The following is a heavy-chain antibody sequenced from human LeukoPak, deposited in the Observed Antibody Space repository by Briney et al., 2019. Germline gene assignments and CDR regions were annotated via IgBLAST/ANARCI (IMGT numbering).Heavy chain of an antibody. CDR1: GFTFRSYA. Sequence: PGGSLRLSCTASGFTFRSYALTWVRQAPGMGPEWVGFISSTAYGGTAEYAASVRGRFTISRDDSKSIAFLQMNSLKTEDTAMYYCSRGAVPPDYWGQETLVTVSS. V-gene: IGHV3-49*04. D-gene: IGHD4-17*01. CDR2: ISSTAYGGTA. J-gene: IGHJ4*02. CDR3: SRGAVPPDY.